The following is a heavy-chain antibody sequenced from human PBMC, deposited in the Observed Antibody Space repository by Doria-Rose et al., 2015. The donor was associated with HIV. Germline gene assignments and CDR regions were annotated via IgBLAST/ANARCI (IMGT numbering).Heavy chain of an antibody. CDR2: IHHSGST. CDR3: ARGLLRGGWNDVDYYYGMDV. Sequence: QVQLQESGAGLVKPSETLSLTCAVFGGSFSGYYWSWIRQPPGQGLEWIGAIHHSGSTTYKTSLKSRVTISLDTSKNLFSLKLSSVTAADTAVYYCARGLLRGGWNDVDYYYGMDVWGQGTTVTVSS. J-gene: IGHJ6*02. V-gene: IGHV4-34*01. CDR1: GGSFSGYY. D-gene: IGHD1-1*01.